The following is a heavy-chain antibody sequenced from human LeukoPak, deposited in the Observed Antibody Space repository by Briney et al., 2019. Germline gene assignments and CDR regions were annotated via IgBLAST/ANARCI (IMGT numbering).Heavy chain of an antibody. Sequence: KSGGSLRLSCAASGFTFSDYYMSWIRQAPGKGLEWVSSISSSSSYIYYADSVKGRFTISRDNAKNSLYLQMNSLRAEDTAVYYCARAQAMVTGTPDYWGQGTLVTVSS. CDR2: ISSSSSYI. J-gene: IGHJ4*02. V-gene: IGHV3-11*06. CDR3: ARAQAMVTGTPDY. CDR1: GFTFSDYY. D-gene: IGHD5-18*01.